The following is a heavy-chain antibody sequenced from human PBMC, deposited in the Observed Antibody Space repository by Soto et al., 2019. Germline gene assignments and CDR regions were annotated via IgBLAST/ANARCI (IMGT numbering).Heavy chain of an antibody. J-gene: IGHJ4*02. V-gene: IGHV3-21*01. CDR3: ARVGSIAAMGQEGYFDY. Sequence: GGSLRLSCAASGFTFSSYSMNWVRQAPGKGLEWVSSISSSSYIYYADSVKGRFTISRDNAKNSLYLQMNSLRAEDTAVYYCARVGSIAAMGQEGYFDYWGQGTLVTVSS. CDR1: GFTFSSYS. CDR2: ISSSSYI. D-gene: IGHD6-6*01.